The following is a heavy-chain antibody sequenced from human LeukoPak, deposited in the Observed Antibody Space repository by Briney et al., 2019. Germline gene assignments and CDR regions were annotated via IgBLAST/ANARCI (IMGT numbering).Heavy chain of an antibody. J-gene: IGHJ3*02. Sequence: PGGSLRLSCAVSGLTFSSSWMDWVRQAPGNGLEWVSSISDSGESTYYADSVKGRFTISRDNSKNTLYLQMNSLRAEDTAVYYCAKLTFDIWGQGTMVTVSS. CDR2: ISDSGEST. V-gene: IGHV3-23*01. CDR1: GLTFSSSW. CDR3: AKLTFDI.